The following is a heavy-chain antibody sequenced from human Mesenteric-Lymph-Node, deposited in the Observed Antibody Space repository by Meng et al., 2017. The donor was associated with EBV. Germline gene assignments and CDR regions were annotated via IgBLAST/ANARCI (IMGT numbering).Heavy chain of an antibody. CDR1: GGTISSDR. CDR2: SGRS. CDR3: ARRLHYYGCLGS. J-gene: IGHJ4*02. Sequence: LQLQQPGQGRLKPSETLSRTCRISGGTISSDRWGWIRQPPGKGLEWIGDSGRSNYNPSLKSRVTISVDTSKNQFSLKLSSVTAADTAVYYCARRLHYYGCLGSWSQGTLVTVSS. D-gene: IGHD3-10*01. V-gene: IGHV4-39*01.